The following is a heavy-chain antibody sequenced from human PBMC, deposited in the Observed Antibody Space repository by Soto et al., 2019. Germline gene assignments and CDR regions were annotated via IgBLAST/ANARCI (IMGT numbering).Heavy chain of an antibody. CDR2: RYYSEST. D-gene: IGHD2-15*01. CDR1: GGSITTGGYY. CDR3: ARTKCSGGSCYSWSLDY. Sequence: SETLSLTCTVSGGSITTGGYYWSWIRQLPGRGLEWIGHRYYSESTYYNPSLKSRDSISLDTSKNRFSLKLSFVTAADTAMYYCARTKCSGGSCYSWSLDYWGQGTPVTVSS. J-gene: IGHJ4*02. V-gene: IGHV4-31*03.